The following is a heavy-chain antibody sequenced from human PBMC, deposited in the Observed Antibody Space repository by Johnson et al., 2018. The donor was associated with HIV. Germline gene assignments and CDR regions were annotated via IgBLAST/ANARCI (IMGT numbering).Heavy chain of an antibody. D-gene: IGHD1-26*01. Sequence: VQLVESGGGLVKPGGSLRLSCAASGFTFSDAWMNWVRQAPGKGLEWVGRVKSKTDGGTTDYAASVKGRFTISRDDSKNTLYLQMNSLRAEDTAVYYCARDPEGAPPLGAFDVWGQGTMVTVSS. CDR3: ARDPEGAPPLGAFDV. J-gene: IGHJ3*01. CDR1: GFTFSDAW. CDR2: VKSKTDGGTT. V-gene: IGHV3-15*01.